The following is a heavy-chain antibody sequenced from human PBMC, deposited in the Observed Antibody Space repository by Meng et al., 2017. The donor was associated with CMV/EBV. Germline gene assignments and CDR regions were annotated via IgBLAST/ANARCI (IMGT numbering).Heavy chain of an antibody. CDR3: AHRPPTHSSGRFVPH. D-gene: IGHD6-19*01. Sequence: SGPTLVKPTQTLTLTCTSSGFSLSTSGVGVGWIRQPPGKALEWLALVYWNDDKRYSPSLKSRLTITKDTSKNKVVLTMTNIDPVDTATYYCAHRPPTHSSGRFVPHWGQGTLVTVSS. CDR2: VYWNDDK. J-gene: IGHJ4*02. V-gene: IGHV2-5*01. CDR1: GFSLSTSGVG.